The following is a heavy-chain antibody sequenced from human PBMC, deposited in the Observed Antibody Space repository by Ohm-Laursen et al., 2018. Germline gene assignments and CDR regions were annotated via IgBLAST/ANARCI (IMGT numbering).Heavy chain of an antibody. CDR3: AKSSSGWCDY. CDR1: GFTFSSYA. J-gene: IGHJ4*02. D-gene: IGHD6-19*01. CDR2: ISGNDGST. V-gene: IGHV3-23*01. Sequence: SLRLSCAASGFTFSSYAMTWVRQAPGKGLEWVSAISGNDGSTYYADSVKGRFTISRDNSKNTLYLQMNSLRAEDTAVYYCAKSSSGWCDYWGQGTLVTVSS.